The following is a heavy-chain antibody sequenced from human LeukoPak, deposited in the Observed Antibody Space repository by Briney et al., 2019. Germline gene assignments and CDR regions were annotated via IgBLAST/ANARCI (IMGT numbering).Heavy chain of an antibody. V-gene: IGHV3-7*03. Sequence: GGSLRLSCAASGFDCSRYWMTWVRQAPGKGLEWVSNIEQDGGEEYYVDSVKGRFTISRDNAKNSLYLQMNSLRVEDTAVYYCARGRYVDWLFDYWGQGTLVTVSS. J-gene: IGHJ4*02. CDR1: GFDCSRYW. CDR3: ARGRYVDWLFDY. D-gene: IGHD3-9*01. CDR2: IEQDGGEE.